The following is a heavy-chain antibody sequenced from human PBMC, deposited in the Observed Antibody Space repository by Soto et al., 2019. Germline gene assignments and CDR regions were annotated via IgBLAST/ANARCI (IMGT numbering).Heavy chain of an antibody. J-gene: IGHJ6*02. V-gene: IGHV4-34*01. Sequence: SETLSLTCAVYGGSFSGYYWSWIRQPPGKGLEWIGEINHSGSTNYNPSLKSRVTISVDTSKNQFSLKLSSVTAADTAVYYCARGRGVDFWSGYRPPYYYGMDVWGQGTTVTVS. CDR3: ARGRGVDFWSGYRPPYYYGMDV. D-gene: IGHD3-3*01. CDR2: INHSGST. CDR1: GGSFSGYY.